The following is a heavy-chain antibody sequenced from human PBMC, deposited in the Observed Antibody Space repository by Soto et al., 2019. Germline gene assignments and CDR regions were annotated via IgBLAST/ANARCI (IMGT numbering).Heavy chain of an antibody. J-gene: IGHJ6*02. D-gene: IGHD5-12*01. CDR1: GGTFSSYT. V-gene: IGHV1-69*08. Sequence: QVQLVQSGAEVKKPGSSVKVSCKASGGTFSSYTISWVRQAPGQGLEWMGRIIPILGIANYAQKFQGRVTITADKSTSTAYMELSSLRSEDTAVYYCAREIVATTTWSYYYYGMDVWGQGTTVTVSS. CDR2: IIPILGIA. CDR3: AREIVATTTWSYYYYGMDV.